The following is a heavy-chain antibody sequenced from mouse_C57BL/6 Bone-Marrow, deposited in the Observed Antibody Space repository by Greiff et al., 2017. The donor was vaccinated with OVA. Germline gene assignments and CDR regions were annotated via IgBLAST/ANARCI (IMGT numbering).Heavy chain of an antibody. Sequence: VQLQQSGPVLVKPGASVKMSCKASGYTFTDYYMNWVKQSHGKSLEWIGVINPYNGGTSYNQKFKGKATLTVDKSSSTAYMELNSLTSEDSAVYYCARWDYYGSSYVYFDVWGTGTTVTVSS. J-gene: IGHJ1*03. V-gene: IGHV1-19*01. CDR2: INPYNGGT. CDR3: ARWDYYGSSYVYFDV. D-gene: IGHD1-1*01. CDR1: GYTFTDYY.